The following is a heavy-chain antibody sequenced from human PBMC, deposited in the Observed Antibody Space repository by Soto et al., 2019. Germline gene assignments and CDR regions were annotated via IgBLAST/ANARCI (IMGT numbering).Heavy chain of an antibody. Sequence: PGGSLRLSCAASGFNFDIYWMTWVRQAPGEGLEWVATIKADGSEINYVDSVKGRFTISRDNAKNSLYLQMDSLRVEDTAVYYCVRDWGGGSCCWGQGTRVTVSS. D-gene: IGHD2-15*01. CDR1: GFNFDIYW. J-gene: IGHJ4*02. V-gene: IGHV3-7*01. CDR2: IKADGSEI. CDR3: VRDWGGGSCC.